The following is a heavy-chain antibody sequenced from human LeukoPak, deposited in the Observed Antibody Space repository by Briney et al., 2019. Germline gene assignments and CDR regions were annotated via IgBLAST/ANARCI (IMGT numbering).Heavy chain of an antibody. CDR3: AREGIVATLDY. V-gene: IGHV3-33*08. CDR2: IWYDGVNK. J-gene: IGHJ4*02. D-gene: IGHD5-12*01. CDR1: EFTVSSYG. Sequence: PGRSLRLSCAASEFTVSSYGMHSVRQAPGKGLEWVAVIWYDGVNKYYADSVRGRFTISRDMPKNTLYLQMNSLRAEDTAVYYCAREGIVATLDYWGQGTLVTVSS.